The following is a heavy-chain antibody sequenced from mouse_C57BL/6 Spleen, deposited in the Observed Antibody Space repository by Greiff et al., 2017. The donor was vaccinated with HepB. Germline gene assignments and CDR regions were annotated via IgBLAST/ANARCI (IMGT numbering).Heavy chain of an antibody. J-gene: IGHJ1*03. Sequence: QVQLQQSGAELVRPGSSVKLSCKASGYTFTSYWMHWVKQRPIQGLEWIGNIDPSDSETHYNQKFKDKATLTVDKSSSTAYMQLSSLTSEDSAVYYCARGTTAHVYWYFDVWGTGTTVTVSS. CDR1: GYTFTSYW. CDR2: IDPSDSET. V-gene: IGHV1-52*01. D-gene: IGHD1-2*01. CDR3: ARGTTAHVYWYFDV.